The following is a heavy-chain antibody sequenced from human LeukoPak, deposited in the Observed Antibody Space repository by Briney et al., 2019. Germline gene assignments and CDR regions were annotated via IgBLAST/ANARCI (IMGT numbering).Heavy chain of an antibody. D-gene: IGHD3-22*01. J-gene: IGHJ4*02. Sequence: ASVKVSCKASGYTFTGYYMHWVRQAPGQGLEWMGRINPNSGGTNYAQKFQGRVTMTRDTSISTAYMELSRLRSDDTAVYYCASVSGYDSSGYYYSNYWGQGTLLTVSS. CDR1: GYTFTGYY. CDR3: ASVSGYDSSGYYYSNY. CDR2: INPNSGGT. V-gene: IGHV1-2*06.